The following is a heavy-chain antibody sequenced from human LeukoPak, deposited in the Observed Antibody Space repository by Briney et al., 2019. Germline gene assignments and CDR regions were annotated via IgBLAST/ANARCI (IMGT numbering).Heavy chain of an antibody. CDR3: ARGRGTPAYFDY. CDR1: GYTFTSYG. D-gene: IGHD3-16*01. J-gene: IGHJ4*02. V-gene: IGHV1-18*01. CDR2: ISAYNVHT. Sequence: XSVKVSCKASGYTFTSYGVNWVRQAPGQGLEWMGWISAYNVHTNYAQKLQGRVTVTTDTSTSTAYMELRSLRSDDTAVYYCARGRGTPAYFDYWGQGTLVTVSS.